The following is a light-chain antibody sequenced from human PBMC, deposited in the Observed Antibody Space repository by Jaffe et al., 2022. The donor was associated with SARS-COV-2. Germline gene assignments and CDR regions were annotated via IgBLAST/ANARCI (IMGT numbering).Light chain of an antibody. CDR2: AAS. Sequence: DIQMTQSPSSLSASVGDRVTITCRSSHIISNYLNWYQQKPGKAPKLLIYAASSLQSGVPSRFSASGSGTDFTLTITSLQPEDFATYYCQQSYSTPWTFGQGTKVEIK. CDR3: QQSYSTPWT. J-gene: IGKJ1*01. CDR1: HIISNY. V-gene: IGKV1-39*01.